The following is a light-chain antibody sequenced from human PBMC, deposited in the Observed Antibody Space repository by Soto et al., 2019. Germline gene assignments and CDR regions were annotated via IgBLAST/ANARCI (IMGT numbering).Light chain of an antibody. CDR1: QSISSW. J-gene: IGKJ1*01. V-gene: IGKV1-5*03. CDR3: QQYNSYSWT. CDR2: KAS. Sequence: DIQMTQSPSTLSASVGDRVTITCRASQSISSWLAWYQQKPGKAPKLLIYKASSLESGVPSRFSGSGSGTEFTLTISSLQPDDFATYYCQQYNSYSWTFGQGTNVDI.